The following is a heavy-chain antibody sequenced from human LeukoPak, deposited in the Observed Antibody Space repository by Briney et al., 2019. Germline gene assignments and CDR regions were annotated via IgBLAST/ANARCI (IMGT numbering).Heavy chain of an antibody. CDR3: AKDPFVFESGSYLIDY. Sequence: GGSLRLSCAASGFTFSSYAISWVSQAPGKGLEWHSGISTSGGSTYYTDSVKGRFTISRDNSKKTLYLQMNSLRAEDTAVYYCAKDPFVFESGSYLIDYWGQGTLVTVSS. V-gene: IGHV3-23*01. J-gene: IGHJ4*02. D-gene: IGHD1-26*01. CDR1: GFTFSSYA. CDR2: ISTSGGST.